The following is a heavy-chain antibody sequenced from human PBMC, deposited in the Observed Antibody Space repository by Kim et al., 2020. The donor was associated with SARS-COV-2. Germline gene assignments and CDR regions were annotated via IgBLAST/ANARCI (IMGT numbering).Heavy chain of an antibody. V-gene: IGHV1-24*01. Sequence: AQKFQGRVAMTEETSTDTAYMELSSLRSEDTAVYYCATGIAAAGNFDYWGQGTLVTVSS. CDR3: ATGIAAAGNFDY. D-gene: IGHD6-13*01. J-gene: IGHJ4*02.